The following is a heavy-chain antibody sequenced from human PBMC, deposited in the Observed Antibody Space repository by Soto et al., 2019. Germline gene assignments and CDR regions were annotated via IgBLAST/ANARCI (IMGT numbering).Heavy chain of an antibody. CDR3: AKRPTGGAFEY. J-gene: IGHJ4*02. CDR1: GDTFNFYT. D-gene: IGHD1-26*01. V-gene: IGHV1-69*02. CDR2: FNPILSMS. Sequence: GASVKVSCKASGDTFNFYTINWVRQAPGLGLEWMGRFNPILSMSNSALRFQGRVTLTADKSTSTAYMVLSSLRAGDTAVYYCAKRPTGGAFEYWGQGTLVTVSS.